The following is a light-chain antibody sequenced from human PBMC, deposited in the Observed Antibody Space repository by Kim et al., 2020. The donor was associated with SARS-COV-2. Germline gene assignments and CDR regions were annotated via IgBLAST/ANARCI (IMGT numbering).Light chain of an antibody. Sequence: AIQLTQSPSSLSASVGDRVTITCRASQAISSGLAWYQQKPGKAPNLLIFDASTLESGFPSRFSGSGSGTDFTLTINSLQPEDFATYNCQQFNSYPISFGQGTRLEIK. V-gene: IGKV1-13*02. CDR1: QAISSG. CDR3: QQFNSYPIS. CDR2: DAS. J-gene: IGKJ5*01.